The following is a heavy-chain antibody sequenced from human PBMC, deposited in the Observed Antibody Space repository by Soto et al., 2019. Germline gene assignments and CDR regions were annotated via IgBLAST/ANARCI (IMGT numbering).Heavy chain of an antibody. CDR3: ARGEDGYDYVWGSYRYTADNYAFDI. Sequence: GASVKVSCKASGYTFTGYYMHWVRQAPGQRLEWMGWINPNSGGTNYAQKFQGWVTMTRDTSISTAYMELSRLRSDDTAVYYCARGEDGYDYVWGSYRYTADNYAFDIWGQGTMVTVSS. CDR2: INPNSGGT. D-gene: IGHD3-16*02. V-gene: IGHV1-2*04. J-gene: IGHJ3*02. CDR1: GYTFTGYY.